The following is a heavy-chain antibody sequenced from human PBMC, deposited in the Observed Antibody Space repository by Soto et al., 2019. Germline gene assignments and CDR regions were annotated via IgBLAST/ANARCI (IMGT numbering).Heavy chain of an antibody. CDR3: TREAYSSSSWFDY. D-gene: IGHD6-6*01. J-gene: IGHJ4*02. CDR1: GFTCGDYA. V-gene: IGHV3-49*03. Sequence: LRLSCTASGFTCGDYAMSWFCQAPGKGLEWVGFIRSKAYGGTTEYAASVKGRFTISRDDSKSIAYLQMNSLKTEDTAVYYCTREAYSSSSWFDYWGQGTLGTVSS. CDR2: IRSKAYGGTT.